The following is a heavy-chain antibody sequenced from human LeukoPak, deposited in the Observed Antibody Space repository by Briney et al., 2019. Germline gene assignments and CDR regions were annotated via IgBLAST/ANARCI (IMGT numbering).Heavy chain of an antibody. CDR2: ISAYNGNT. J-gene: IGHJ6*03. CDR1: GYTLTSYG. Sequence: ASVKVSCKASGYTLTSYGISWVRQAPGQGLEWMGWISAYNGNTNYAQKLQGRVTMTTDTSTSTAYMELRSLRSDDTAVYYRAAAEGSYLSGYYYMDVWGKGTTVTVSS. CDR3: AAAEGSYLSGYYYMDV. V-gene: IGHV1-18*01. D-gene: IGHD1-26*01.